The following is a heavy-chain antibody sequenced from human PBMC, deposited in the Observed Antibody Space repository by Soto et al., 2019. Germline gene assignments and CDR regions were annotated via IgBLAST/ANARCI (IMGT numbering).Heavy chain of an antibody. CDR2: IYHSGST. J-gene: IGHJ4*02. D-gene: IGHD3-9*01. V-gene: IGHV4-4*02. CDR3: ATLADYDILTGYLHLDY. Sequence: SETLSLTCAVSGGSISSSNWWSWVRQPPGKGLEWIGEIYHSGSTNYNPSLKSRVTISVDKSKNQFSLKLSSVTAADTAVYYCATLADYDILTGYLHLDYWGQGTLVTVSS. CDR1: GGSISSSNW.